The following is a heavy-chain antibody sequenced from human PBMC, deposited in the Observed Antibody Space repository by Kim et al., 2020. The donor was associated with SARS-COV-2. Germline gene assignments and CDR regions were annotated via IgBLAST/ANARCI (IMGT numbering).Heavy chain of an antibody. V-gene: IGHV6-1*01. Sequence: SQTLSLTCAISGDSVSSNSAAWNWIRQSPSRGLEWLGRIYYRSKWYNDYAVSVKSRITINPDTSKNQFSLQLNSVTPEDTAVYYCARGGSSSWSHYYYGMDVWGQGTTVTVSS. CDR2: IYYRSKWYN. CDR1: GDSVSSNSAA. J-gene: IGHJ6*02. CDR3: ARGGSSSWSHYYYGMDV. D-gene: IGHD6-13*01.